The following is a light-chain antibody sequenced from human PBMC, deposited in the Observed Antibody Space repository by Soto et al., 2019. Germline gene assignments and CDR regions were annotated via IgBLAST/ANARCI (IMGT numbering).Light chain of an antibody. CDR2: DVN. CDR3: CAFAGSHTFV. Sequence: QSALTQPRTVSGSPGQSVTISCTGTSSDVGGYVYVSWYQQHPGKAPRLVLYDVNKRPSGVPDRFSGSQSGNTASLTFSGLQGEDEAEYFCCAFAGSHTFVFGIGTKLTVL. V-gene: IGLV2-11*01. J-gene: IGLJ1*01. CDR1: SSDVGGYVY.